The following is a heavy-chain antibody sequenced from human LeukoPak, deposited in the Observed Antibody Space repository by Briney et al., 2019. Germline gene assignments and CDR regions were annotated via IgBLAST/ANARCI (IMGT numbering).Heavy chain of an antibody. J-gene: IGHJ4*02. CDR1: GFTLTYYA. CDR3: ARSSYDYGGIGGPFDY. Sequence: PGRSLRLSCAASGFTLTYYAMHWVRQAPGKGLEWVAVTSYDGNKKYYADSVKGRFTISRDSSKNTLYLQMSSLRAEDTAVYYCARSSYDYGGIGGPFDYWGQGTLVTVSS. V-gene: IGHV3-30*15. CDR2: TSYDGNKK. D-gene: IGHD4-23*01.